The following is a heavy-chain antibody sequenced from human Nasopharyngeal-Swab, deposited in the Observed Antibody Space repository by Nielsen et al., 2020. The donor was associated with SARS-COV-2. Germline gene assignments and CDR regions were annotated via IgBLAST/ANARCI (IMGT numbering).Heavy chain of an antibody. CDR3: ARDGYDFWSGYLRGTGRYYYYYYIDV. Sequence: MREPRERGVEWIGYIYYRGNNYYNPSLKSRVTISVDTSKNLFSLELSSVTAADTAVYYCARDGYDFWSGYLRGTGRYYYYYYIDVWGKGTTVTVSS. V-gene: IGHV4-30-4*01. J-gene: IGHJ6*03. CDR2: IYYRGNN. D-gene: IGHD3-3*01.